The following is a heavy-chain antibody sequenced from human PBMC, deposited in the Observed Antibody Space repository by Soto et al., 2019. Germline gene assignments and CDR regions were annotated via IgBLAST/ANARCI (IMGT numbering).Heavy chain of an antibody. CDR3: ARDKGWELLRGMDV. CDR1: GGSISSYY. D-gene: IGHD1-26*01. J-gene: IGHJ6*02. Sequence: SETLSLTCTVAGGSISSYYWSWIRQPPGKGLEWIGYIYYSGSTNYNPSLKSRVTISVDTSKNQFSLKLSSVTAADTAVYYCARDKGWELLRGMDVWGQGTTVTVSS. V-gene: IGHV4-59*12. CDR2: IYYSGST.